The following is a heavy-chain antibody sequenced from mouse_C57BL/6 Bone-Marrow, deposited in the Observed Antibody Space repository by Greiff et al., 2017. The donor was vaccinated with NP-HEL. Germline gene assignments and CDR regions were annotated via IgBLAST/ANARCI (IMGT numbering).Heavy chain of an antibody. CDR3: AREGGIYDGYSFDY. V-gene: IGHV1-69*01. J-gene: IGHJ2*01. CDR1: GYTFTSYW. Sequence: VQLQQPGAELVMPGASVKLSCKASGYTFTSYWMHWVKQRPGQGLEWIGEIDPSDSYTNYNQKFKGKSTLTVDKSSSTAYMQLSSLTSEDSAVYYCAREGGIYDGYSFDYWGQGTTLTVSS. D-gene: IGHD2-3*01. CDR2: IDPSDSYT.